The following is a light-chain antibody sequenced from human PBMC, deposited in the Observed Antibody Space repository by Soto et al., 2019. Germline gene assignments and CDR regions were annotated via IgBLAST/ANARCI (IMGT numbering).Light chain of an antibody. CDR3: TAWDDSLSEVL. V-gene: IGLV1-44*01. CDR1: SSNIGSHS. CDR2: RDN. J-gene: IGLJ2*01. Sequence: QSVLTQPPSASGTPGQRVTISCSGSSSNIGSHSVNWYQQVPGTAPKLLIFRDNQRPSGVPDRFSGSKSGTSASLAISGLQSEDEAYYYCTAWDDSLSEVLFGGGTKLTVL.